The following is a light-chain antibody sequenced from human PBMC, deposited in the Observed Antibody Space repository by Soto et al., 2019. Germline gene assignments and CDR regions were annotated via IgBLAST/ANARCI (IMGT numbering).Light chain of an antibody. CDR3: QQYESLPYT. Sequence: DIQLTQSPSSLSASVGDRVTITCRASQVIPAYLNWYQQKPGKAPKLVIYDTSNLEIGVPSRFGGGGSGTDFTFTITGLHPEDFATYYCQQYESLPYTFGQGTKL. J-gene: IGKJ2*01. CDR2: DTS. CDR1: QVIPAY. V-gene: IGKV1-33*01.